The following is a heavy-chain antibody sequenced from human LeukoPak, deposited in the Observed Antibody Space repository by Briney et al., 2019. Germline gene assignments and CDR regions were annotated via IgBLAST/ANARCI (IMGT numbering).Heavy chain of an antibody. Sequence: SETLSLTCTVSGGSISSYYWSWIRQPPGKGPEWIGYIYYSGSTNYNPPLKSRVTISVDTSKNQFSLKLSSVTAADTAVYYCARDSPNMDVWGKGTTVTVSS. CDR1: GGSISSYY. CDR3: ARDSPNMDV. V-gene: IGHV4-59*01. CDR2: IYYSGST. J-gene: IGHJ6*03.